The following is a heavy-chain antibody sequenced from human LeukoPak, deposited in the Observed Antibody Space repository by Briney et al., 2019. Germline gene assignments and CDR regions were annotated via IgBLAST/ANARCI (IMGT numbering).Heavy chain of an antibody. D-gene: IGHD3-22*01. J-gene: IGHJ4*02. CDR2: VFNSGST. CDR3: ARDHYYDSSGYYLPFDC. V-gene: IGHV4-59*12. Sequence: SETLSLTCTVSGGSITGYYWSWIRQPPGKGLEWIGYVFNSGSTNYNPYLKSRVIISVDTSKNQFSLKLSSVTAADTAVYYCARDHYYDSSGYYLPFDCWGQGTLVTVSS. CDR1: GGSITGYY.